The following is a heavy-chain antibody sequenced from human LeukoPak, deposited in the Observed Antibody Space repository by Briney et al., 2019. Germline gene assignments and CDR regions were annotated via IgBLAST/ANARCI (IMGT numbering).Heavy chain of an antibody. J-gene: IGHJ3*02. Sequence: GGSLRLSCAASGFTFSSYEMNWVRQAPGKGLEWVSYISSSGSTIYYADSVKGRFTISRDNSKNTLYLQMNSLRAEDTAVYYCAKETNDYVWGSYRPNDAFDIWGQGTMVTVSS. CDR1: GFTFSSYE. CDR3: AKETNDYVWGSYRPNDAFDI. V-gene: IGHV3-48*03. CDR2: ISSSGSTI. D-gene: IGHD3-16*02.